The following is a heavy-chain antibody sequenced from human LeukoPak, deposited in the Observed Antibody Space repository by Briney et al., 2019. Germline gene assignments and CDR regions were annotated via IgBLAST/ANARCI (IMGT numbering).Heavy chain of an antibody. Sequence: PSETLSLTCTVSGGSISSSSYYWGWIRQPPGKGLEWIGSIYYSGSTYYNPSLKSRVTISVDTSKNQFSLKLSSVTAADTAVYYCARGPSSGWPFYYYYGMDVWGQGTTVTVSS. CDR2: IYYSGST. D-gene: IGHD6-19*01. CDR1: GGSISSSSYY. CDR3: ARGPSSGWPFYYYYGMDV. V-gene: IGHV4-39*01. J-gene: IGHJ6*02.